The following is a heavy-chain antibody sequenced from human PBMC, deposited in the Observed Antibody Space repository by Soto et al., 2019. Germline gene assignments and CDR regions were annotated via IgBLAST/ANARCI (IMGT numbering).Heavy chain of an antibody. V-gene: IGHV3-23*01. CDR2: IRDSSDNT. Sequence: XGSLRLSCSASAVTFGSFSMSWIRQAPGKGLAWVSTIRDSSDNTCYAESVKGRFIFSRDTSRNTLYLQMKSMGAEDTAVSYCGRSGIGTAGTRAFDTCGQGRMVTVSS. D-gene: IGHD6-13*01. CDR1: AVTFGSFS. CDR3: GRSGIGTAGTRAFDT. J-gene: IGHJ3*02.